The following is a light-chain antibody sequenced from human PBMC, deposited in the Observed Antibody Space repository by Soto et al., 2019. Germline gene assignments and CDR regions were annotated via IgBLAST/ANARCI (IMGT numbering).Light chain of an antibody. Sequence: QSVLTQPPSASGTPGQRVTISCSGSSSNIGSNYVYWYQQLPGTAPKLLIYRNNQRPSGVPDRFSGSTSGTSASLAISGLRSEDEADYYCAAWDHSLSGVVFGGGTQLTVL. CDR3: AAWDHSLSGVV. CDR2: RNN. CDR1: SSNIGSNY. V-gene: IGLV1-47*01. J-gene: IGLJ2*01.